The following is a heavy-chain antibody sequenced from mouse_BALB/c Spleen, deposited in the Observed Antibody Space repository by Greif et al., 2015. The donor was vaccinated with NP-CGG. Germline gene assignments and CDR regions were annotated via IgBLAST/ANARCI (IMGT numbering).Heavy chain of an antibody. CDR2: IDPANGNT. CDR1: GFNIKDTY. CDR3: ARARPYYAMDY. Sequence: EVQLQQSGAELVKPGASVKLSCTASGFNIKDTYMHWVKQRPEQGLEWIGRIDPANGNTKYDPKFQGKATITADTSSNTAYLQLSSLTSEDTAVYCCARARPYYAMDYWGQGTSVTVSS. J-gene: IGHJ4*01. D-gene: IGHD3-1*01. V-gene: IGHV14-3*02.